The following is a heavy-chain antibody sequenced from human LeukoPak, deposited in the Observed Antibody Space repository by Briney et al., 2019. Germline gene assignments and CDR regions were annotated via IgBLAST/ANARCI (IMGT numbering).Heavy chain of an antibody. CDR3: ARVPNDYLWGRFGMDV. D-gene: IGHD3-16*01. CDR1: GFSFSAAW. CDR2: IKNDGSDK. Sequence: GGSLRLSCEASGFSFSAAWMTWVRQAPGKGLEWVATIKNDGSDKYYVDSVKGRFTLSRDNAKNSLYLQMNSLRAEDTAVYYCARVPNDYLWGRFGMDVWGQGTTVTVSS. V-gene: IGHV3-7*01. J-gene: IGHJ6*02.